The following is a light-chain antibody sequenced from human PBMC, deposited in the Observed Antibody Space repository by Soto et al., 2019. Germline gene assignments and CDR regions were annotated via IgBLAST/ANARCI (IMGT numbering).Light chain of an antibody. CDR1: QSVSSY. CDR3: QQRSNRALT. Sequence: EIVLTQSPATLSLSPGEIATLSCRASQSVSSYLAWYQQKPGQAPRLLIYDASNRATGIPARFSGSGSGTDFTLTISSLEPEDFAVYYCQQRSNRALTFGGGTKVEIK. CDR2: DAS. V-gene: IGKV3-11*01. J-gene: IGKJ4*01.